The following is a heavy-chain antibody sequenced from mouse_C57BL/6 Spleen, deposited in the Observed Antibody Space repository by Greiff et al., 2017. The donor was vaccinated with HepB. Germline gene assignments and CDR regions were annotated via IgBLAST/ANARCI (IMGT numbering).Heavy chain of an antibody. J-gene: IGHJ2*01. CDR2: IYPGDGDT. V-gene: IGHV1-82*01. D-gene: IGHD2-1*01. CDR1: GYAFSSSW. CDR3: ARKDGNYVFDY. Sequence: QVQLQQSGPELVKPGASVKISCKASGYAFSSSWMNWVKQRPGRGLEWTGRIYPGDGDTNYNGKFKGKATLTADKSSSTAYMQLSSLTSEDSAVYFCARKDGNYVFDYWGQGTTLTVSS.